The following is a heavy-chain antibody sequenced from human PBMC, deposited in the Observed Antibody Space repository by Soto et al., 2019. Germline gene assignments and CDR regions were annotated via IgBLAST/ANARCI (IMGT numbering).Heavy chain of an antibody. CDR2: ISGSGGST. J-gene: IGHJ6*02. CDR1: GFTFSSYA. CDR3: AKARGGGNSYYYYYGMDV. V-gene: IGHV3-23*01. D-gene: IGHD2-21*02. Sequence: EVQLLESGGGLVQPGGSLRLSCAASGFTFSSYAMSWVRQAPGKGLEWVSAISGSGGSTYYADSVKGRFTISRDNSKNTLYLQMNSLRAEDTAVYYCAKARGGGNSYYYYYGMDVWGQGTTVTVSS.